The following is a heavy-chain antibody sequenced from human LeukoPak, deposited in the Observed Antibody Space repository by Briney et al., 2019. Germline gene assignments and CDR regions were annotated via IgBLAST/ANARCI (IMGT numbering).Heavy chain of an antibody. D-gene: IGHD1-1*01. CDR1: GFTFSSYA. CDR3: ARAGATTGYYMDV. J-gene: IGHJ6*03. CDR2: ISYDGSNK. Sequence: PGGSLRLSCAASGFTFSSYAMHWVRQAPGKGLEWVAVISYDGSNKYYADSVKGRFTISRDNSKNTLYLQMNSLRAEDTAVYYCARAGATTGYYMDVWGKGTTVTVSS. V-gene: IGHV3-30-3*01.